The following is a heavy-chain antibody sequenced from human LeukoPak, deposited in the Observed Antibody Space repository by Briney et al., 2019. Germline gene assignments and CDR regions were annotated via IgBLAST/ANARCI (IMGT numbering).Heavy chain of an antibody. J-gene: IGHJ4*02. CDR1: GFTFSKYW. V-gene: IGHV3-74*01. CDR3: ATKQWLAPPPDS. Sequence: GGSLRLSCAASGFTFSKYWMLWVRQAPGKGLESVSRINTDGTVTTYADSVKGRFTVSRGNPDNTMFLQMNSVRDEDTAVYYCATKQWLAPPPDSWGQGTPVTVSS. CDR2: INTDGTVT. D-gene: IGHD6-19*01.